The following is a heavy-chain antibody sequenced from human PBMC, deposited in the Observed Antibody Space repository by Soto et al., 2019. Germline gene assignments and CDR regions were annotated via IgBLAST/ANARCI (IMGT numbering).Heavy chain of an antibody. D-gene: IGHD3-16*01. CDR3: ATDLVGVTDPPFDY. J-gene: IGHJ4*02. CDR1: GYTLTELS. CDR2: FDPEDGET. V-gene: IGHV1-24*01. Sequence: ASVKVSCKVSGYTLTELSMHWVRQAPGKGLEWMGGFDPEDGETIYAQKFQGRVTMTEDTSTDTAYKELSSLRTEDTAVYYCATDLVGVTDPPFDYWGQGTLVTVSS.